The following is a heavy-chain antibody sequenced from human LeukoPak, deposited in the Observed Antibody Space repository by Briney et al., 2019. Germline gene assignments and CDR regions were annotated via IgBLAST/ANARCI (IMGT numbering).Heavy chain of an antibody. CDR1: GGTISSYY. CDR2: IHDRGST. CDR3: ASQILRYFDWLLNTYDY. Sequence: SETLSLICTVSGGTISSYYWNWIRQPPGKGLEWIGYIHDRGSTKYNPSLKSRVTISVDTSKNQFSLKLSSETAADTAVYYCASQILRYFDWLLNTYDYWGQGTLVTVSS. J-gene: IGHJ4*02. D-gene: IGHD3-9*01. V-gene: IGHV4-59*08.